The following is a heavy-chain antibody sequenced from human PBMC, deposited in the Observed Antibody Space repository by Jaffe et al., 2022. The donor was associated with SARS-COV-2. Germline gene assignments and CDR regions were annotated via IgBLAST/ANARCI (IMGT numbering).Heavy chain of an antibody. V-gene: IGHV4-61*02. CDR3: AADTHLGFFDL. Sequence: QVQLQESGPGLVKPSQTLSLTCTVSGGSITRGPNFWSWVRQPAGRGLEWIGRVSASGNTNYNPSLGSRITISVDTSANHFSLQLDSVTAADTAVYFCAADTHLGFFDLWGPGTLVTVSS. J-gene: IGHJ2*01. D-gene: IGHD3-3*02. CDR1: GGSITRGPNF. CDR2: VSASGNT.